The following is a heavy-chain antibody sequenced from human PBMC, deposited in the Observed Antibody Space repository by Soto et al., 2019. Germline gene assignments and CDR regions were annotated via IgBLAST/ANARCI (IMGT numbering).Heavy chain of an antibody. D-gene: IGHD6-13*01. V-gene: IGHV1-18*01. CDR1: GYTFTSYG. J-gene: IGHJ5*02. CDR2: ISAYNGNT. CDR3: ARDTRYSSSLGWFDP. Sequence: ASVKVPCKASGYTFTSYGMSWVRQAPGQGLEWMGWISAYNGNTNYAQKLQGRVTMTTDTSTSTAYMELRSLRSDDTAVYYCARDTRYSSSLGWFDPWGQGTLVTVSS.